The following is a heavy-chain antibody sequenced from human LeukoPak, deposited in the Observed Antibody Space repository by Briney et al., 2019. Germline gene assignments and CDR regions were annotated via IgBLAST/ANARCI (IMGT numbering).Heavy chain of an antibody. CDR2: IYYSGST. J-gene: IGHJ4*02. CDR1: GGSISSYY. D-gene: IGHD5-18*01. V-gene: IGHV4-59*01. Sequence: PSETLSLTCTVSGGSISSYYRSWIRQPPGKGLEWIGYIYYSGSTNYNPSLKSRVTISVDTSKNQFSLKLSSVTAADTAVYYCASGYSYGVRYFDYWGQGTLVTVSS. CDR3: ASGYSYGVRYFDY.